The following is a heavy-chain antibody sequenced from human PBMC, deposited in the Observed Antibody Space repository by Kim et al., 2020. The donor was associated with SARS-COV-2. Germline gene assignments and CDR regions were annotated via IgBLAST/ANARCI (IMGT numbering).Heavy chain of an antibody. J-gene: IGHJ4*02. V-gene: IGHV3-23*01. Sequence: GGSLRLSCAASGFTFSSYAMSWVRQAPGKGLEWVSAISGSGGSTYYADSVKGRFTISRDNSKNTLYLQMNSLRAEDTAVYYCANRETGIAVAGVFDYWGQGTLVTVSS. D-gene: IGHD6-19*01. CDR1: GFTFSSYA. CDR2: ISGSGGST. CDR3: ANRETGIAVAGVFDY.